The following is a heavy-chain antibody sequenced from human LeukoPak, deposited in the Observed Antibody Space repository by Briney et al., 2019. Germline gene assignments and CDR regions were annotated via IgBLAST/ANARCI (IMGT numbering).Heavy chain of an antibody. Sequence: SETLSLTRTVSGGSISSYYWSWIRQPAGKGLEWIGRIYTSGSTNYNPSLKSRVTMSVDTSKNQFSLKLSSVTAADTAVYYCARVYCSGDSCYSSLDPWGQGTLVTVSS. CDR1: GGSISSYY. J-gene: IGHJ5*02. D-gene: IGHD2-15*01. V-gene: IGHV4-4*07. CDR3: ARVYCSGDSCYSSLDP. CDR2: IYTSGST.